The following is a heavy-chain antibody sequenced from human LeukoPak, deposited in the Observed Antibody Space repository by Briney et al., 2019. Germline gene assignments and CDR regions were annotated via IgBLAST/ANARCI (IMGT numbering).Heavy chain of an antibody. Sequence: PGGSLRLSCAASGFTFSNAWMSWVRQAPGKGLEWVGRIKSKTDGGTTDYAAPVKGRFTISRDDSKNTLYLQMNSLKTEDTAVYYCTTGLRSSWLFFDYWGQGTLVTVSS. J-gene: IGHJ4*02. V-gene: IGHV3-15*01. CDR3: TTGLRSSWLFFDY. CDR1: GFTFSNAW. CDR2: IKSKTDGGTT. D-gene: IGHD6-13*01.